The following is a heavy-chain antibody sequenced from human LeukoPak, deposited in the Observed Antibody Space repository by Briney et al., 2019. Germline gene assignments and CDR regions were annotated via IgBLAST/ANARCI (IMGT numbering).Heavy chain of an antibody. CDR1: GGSISSSSYY. CDR3: ARDHLLRFLEPDV. J-gene: IGHJ6*04. Sequence: SETLSLTCTVSGGSISSSSYYWGWIRQPPGKGLEWIGSIYYSGSTYYNPSLKSRVTISVDTSKNQFSLKLSSVTAADTAVYYCARDHLLRFLEPDVWGKGTTVTVSS. CDR2: IYYSGST. V-gene: IGHV4-39*07. D-gene: IGHD3-3*01.